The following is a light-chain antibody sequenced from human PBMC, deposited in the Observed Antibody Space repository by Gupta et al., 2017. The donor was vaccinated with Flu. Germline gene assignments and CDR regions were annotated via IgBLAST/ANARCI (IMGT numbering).Light chain of an antibody. J-gene: IGKJ4*01. CDR3: QQRDNYPLA. Sequence: DIQLTHSPSFLSASVRDRVTITCRASQGINNYLVWYQQKPGKAPNHLIYAASTVKSGVPSRFSGSGSRTEFTLTISSRQPEDFAKYYCQQRDNYPLAFGGGTKVEI. V-gene: IGKV1-9*01. CDR1: QGINNY. CDR2: AAS.